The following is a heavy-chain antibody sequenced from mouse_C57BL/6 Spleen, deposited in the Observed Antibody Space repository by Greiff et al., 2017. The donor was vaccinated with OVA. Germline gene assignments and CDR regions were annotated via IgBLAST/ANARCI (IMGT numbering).Heavy chain of an antibody. J-gene: IGHJ2*01. D-gene: IGHD1-1*01. CDR1: GFTFSSYA. CDR3: TRGNYYGSSQYYFDY. V-gene: IGHV5-9-1*02. CDR2: ISSGGDYI. Sequence: EVQRVESGEGLVKPGGSLKLSCAASGFTFSSYAMSWVRQTPEKRLEWVAYISSGGDYIYYADTVKGRFTISRDNARNTLYLQMSSLKSEDTAMYYCTRGNYYGSSQYYFDYWGQGTTLTVSS.